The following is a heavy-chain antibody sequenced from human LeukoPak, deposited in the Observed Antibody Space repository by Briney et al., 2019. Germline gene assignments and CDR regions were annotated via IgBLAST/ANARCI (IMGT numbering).Heavy chain of an antibody. Sequence: GGSLRLSCVAASGFSFSHHSMTWVRQAPGKGLEWVADINRDGSQKNHVDSVKGRFTISRDNAKNSLYLQMNSLRAEDTAVYYCARGGMVRGVRSSRVDDAFDIWGQGTMVTVSS. CDR1: GFSFSHHS. CDR3: ARGGMVRGVRSSRVDDAFDI. CDR2: INRDGSQK. V-gene: IGHV3-7*01. D-gene: IGHD3-10*01. J-gene: IGHJ3*02.